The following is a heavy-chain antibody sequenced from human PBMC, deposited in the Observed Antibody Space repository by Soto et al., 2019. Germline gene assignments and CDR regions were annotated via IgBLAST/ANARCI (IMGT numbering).Heavy chain of an antibody. Sequence: EVQVLESGGGLVQPGGSLRLSCAASGFTFSRFGMNWVRQAPGKGLEGVSGGRSDGDTTYNADSVKGRLTVSRDTFRNTVDLQMHNISVEDTAVYYCAKGKGVGGTPYGANCWGQGTLVTVSP. V-gene: IGHV3-23*01. J-gene: IGHJ4*02. D-gene: IGHD1-26*01. CDR1: GFTFSRFG. CDR3: AKGKGVGGTPYGANC. CDR2: GRSDGDTT.